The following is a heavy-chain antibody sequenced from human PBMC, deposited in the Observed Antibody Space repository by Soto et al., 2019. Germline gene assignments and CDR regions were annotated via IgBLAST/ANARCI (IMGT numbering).Heavy chain of an antibody. Sequence: QVQLQESGPGLVKPSETLSLTCTVSSGSITSHYWSWIRQPPGKGLEWIGYTSYSGSTNYTPSLKSRVTISLDTSKNQFSLKLSSVTAEDTAVYFCARLIGLGPFDYWGQGTLVTFSS. CDR3: ARLIGLGPFDY. CDR2: TSYSGST. V-gene: IGHV4-59*11. CDR1: SGSITSHY. D-gene: IGHD3-22*01. J-gene: IGHJ4*02.